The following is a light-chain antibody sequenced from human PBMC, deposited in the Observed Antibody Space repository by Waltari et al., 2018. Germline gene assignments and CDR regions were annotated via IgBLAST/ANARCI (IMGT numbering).Light chain of an antibody. J-gene: IGLJ2*01. Sequence: SELTQPPSVSVSPGQTVRITCPCGILAATSVCWYQQKTGQSPVLVRHQDSRRPSGIPGRFSGSSSGNTATLTISGTQAMDEADYYCQAWDSISDVVFGGGTRLTVL. CDR2: QDS. CDR3: QAWDSISDVV. V-gene: IGLV3-1*01. CDR1: ILAATS.